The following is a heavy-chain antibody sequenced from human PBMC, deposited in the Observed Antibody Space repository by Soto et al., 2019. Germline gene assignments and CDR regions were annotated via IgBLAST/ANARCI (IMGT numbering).Heavy chain of an antibody. J-gene: IGHJ6*02. CDR2: INHSGST. CDR1: GGSGGSFSGYY. D-gene: IGHD3-22*01. Sequence: SETLSLTCAVYGGSGGSFSGYYWSWIRQPPGKGLEWIGEINHSGSTNYNPSLRSRVTISVDTSKNQFSLKLSSVTAADTAVYYCARYNYDSSGYYHYYYGMDVWGQGTTVT. V-gene: IGHV4-34*01. CDR3: ARYNYDSSGYYHYYYGMDV.